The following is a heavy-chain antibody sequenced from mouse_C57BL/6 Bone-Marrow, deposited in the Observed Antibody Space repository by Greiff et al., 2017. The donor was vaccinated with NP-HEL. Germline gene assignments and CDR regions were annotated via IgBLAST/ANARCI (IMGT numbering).Heavy chain of an antibody. J-gene: IGHJ1*03. CDR1: GYTFTSYW. Sequence: QVQLQQPGAELVRPGSSVKLSCKASGYTFTSYWMDWVKQRPGQGLEWIGNIYPADSETHYNQKFKDKATLTVDKSSSTAYMQLSSLTSEDSAVYYCALQRGDSFSGSFDVWGTGTTVTVSS. CDR3: ALQRGDSFSGSFDV. D-gene: IGHD1-2*01. V-gene: IGHV1-61*01. CDR2: IYPADSET.